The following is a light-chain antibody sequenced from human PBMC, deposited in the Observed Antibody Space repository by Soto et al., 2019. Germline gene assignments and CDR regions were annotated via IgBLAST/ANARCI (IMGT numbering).Light chain of an antibody. J-gene: IGLJ1*01. CDR1: SSDVGGYNY. CDR2: EVS. V-gene: IGLV2-8*01. Sequence: QSALTQPPSASGSPGQSVTISCTGTSSDVGGYNYVSWYQQHPGKAPKLMIYEVSKRPSGVPDRFSGSKSGNTASLTVSGLQAEDEADYYCSSYAGSYTNVVGTGTKVTVL. CDR3: SSYAGSYTNV.